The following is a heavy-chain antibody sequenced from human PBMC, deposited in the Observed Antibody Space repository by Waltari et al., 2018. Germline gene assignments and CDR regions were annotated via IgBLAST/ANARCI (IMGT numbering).Heavy chain of an antibody. CDR2: IYYSGST. CDR1: GGSISSSSYY. CDR3: ARDPGSSWYVIGDVDLDDY. D-gene: IGHD6-13*01. J-gene: IGHJ4*02. Sequence: QLQLQESGPGLVKPSETLSLTCTVSGGSISSSSYYWGWIRQPPGKGLEWIGSIYYSGSTYYNPSLKSRVTISVDTSKNQFSLKLSSVTAADTAVYYCARDPGSSWYVIGDVDLDDYWGQGTLVTVSS. V-gene: IGHV4-39*07.